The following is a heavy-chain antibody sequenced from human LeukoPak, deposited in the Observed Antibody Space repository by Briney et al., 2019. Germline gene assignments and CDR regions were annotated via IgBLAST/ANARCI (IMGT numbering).Heavy chain of an antibody. V-gene: IGHV3-48*04. CDR3: ARKTYYYDSGSYSKSYYFDY. D-gene: IGHD3-10*01. Sequence: PGGSLRLSCAASGFTFSSYSMNWVRQAPGKGLEWVSYISSSSSMIYYADSVKGRFTISRDNAKNSLFLQLNGLRAEDTAVYYCARKTYYYDSGSYSKSYYFDYWGQGPLVTVS. CDR2: ISSSSSMI. CDR1: GFTFSSYS. J-gene: IGHJ4*02.